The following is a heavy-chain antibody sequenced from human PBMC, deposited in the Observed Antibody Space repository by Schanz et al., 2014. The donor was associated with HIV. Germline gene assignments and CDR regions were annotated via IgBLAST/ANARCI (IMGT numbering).Heavy chain of an antibody. D-gene: IGHD2-15*01. J-gene: IGHJ4*02. CDR1: GFTVTDYP. V-gene: IGHV3-23*05. CDR3: AKRSGRSFGYFDS. CDR2: VTNSGSYV. Sequence: EVQLLESGGGFIQPGGSLRLSCAASGFTVTDYPMTWVRQAPGKGLEWVSAVTNSGSYVNYADSVKGRFTMSRDNSKNTLSLQMDSLRVDDTAIYYCAKRSGRSFGYFDSWGQGLLVTVSS.